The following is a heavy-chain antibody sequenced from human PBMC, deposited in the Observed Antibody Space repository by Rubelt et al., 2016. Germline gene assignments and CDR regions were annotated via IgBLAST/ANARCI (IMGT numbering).Heavy chain of an antibody. D-gene: IGHD3-3*01. V-gene: IGHV4-34*01. CDR2: INHSGTT. CDR1: GGSFSGYY. CDR3: ARGYDFWSGYWDC. J-gene: IGHJ4*02. Sequence: QVQLQLWGAGLLKPSETLSLTCAVYGGSFSGYYWSWIRQAPGKGLEWWGEINHSGTTNNNPSLKSRVTTSVDTSTNQFSLKLGSVSAADTAVYYCARGYDFWSGYWDCWGRGTLVTVSS.